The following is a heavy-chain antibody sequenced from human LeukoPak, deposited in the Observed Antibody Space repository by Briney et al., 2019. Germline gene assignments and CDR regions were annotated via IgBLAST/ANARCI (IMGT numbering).Heavy chain of an antibody. D-gene: IGHD2-15*01. J-gene: IGHJ4*02. V-gene: IGHV3-21*01. Sequence: PGGSLRLSCAASGFTFSSYSMNWVRQAPGKGLEWVSSISSSSSYIYYADSVKGRFTISRDNAKNSLYLQMNSLRAEDTAVYYCAKGDRGGGSCYFDYWGQGTPVTVSS. CDR3: AKGDRGGGSCYFDY. CDR2: ISSSSSYI. CDR1: GFTFSSYS.